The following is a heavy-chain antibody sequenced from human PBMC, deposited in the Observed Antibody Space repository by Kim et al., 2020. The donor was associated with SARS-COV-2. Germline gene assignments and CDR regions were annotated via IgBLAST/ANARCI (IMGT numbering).Heavy chain of an antibody. D-gene: IGHD3-16*01. Sequence: APGKGRFTITKADAKTTLYLQMNSLRAEDTAVYYCAREWGSFDSWGQGTLVTVSS. V-gene: IGHV3-74*01. J-gene: IGHJ4*02. CDR3: AREWGSFDS.